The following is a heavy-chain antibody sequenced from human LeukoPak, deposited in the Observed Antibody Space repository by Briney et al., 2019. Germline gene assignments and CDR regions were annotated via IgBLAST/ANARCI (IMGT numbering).Heavy chain of an antibody. CDR3: ARDSKKVRLAFDY. CDR1: GFTFSSYA. J-gene: IGHJ4*02. CDR2: ISYDGSNK. D-gene: IGHD3-16*01. V-gene: IGHV3-30*01. Sequence: GGSLRLSCAVSGFTFSSYAMHWVRQAPGKGLEWVAVISYDGSNKYYADSVKGRFTISRDNSKNTLYLQMNSLRAEDTAVYYCARDSKKVRLAFDYWGQGTLVTVSS.